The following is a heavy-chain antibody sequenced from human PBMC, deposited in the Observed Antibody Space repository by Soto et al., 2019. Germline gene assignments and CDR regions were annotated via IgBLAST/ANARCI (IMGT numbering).Heavy chain of an antibody. CDR2: INTDGGSS. V-gene: IGHV3-74*03. Sequence: EVQLVESGGDLVQPGGSLRLSCAASGFTFSGHWMHWVRQVPGKGLEWVSRINTDGGSSAYADSVKGRFTISRDNAKNTLYQQMNGLRAEDTAVYYCAREAGYCSRTSCYRRAFDTWGKGRTVTVSS. CDR3: AREAGYCSRTSCYRRAFDT. CDR1: GFTFSGHW. J-gene: IGHJ3*02. D-gene: IGHD2-2*01.